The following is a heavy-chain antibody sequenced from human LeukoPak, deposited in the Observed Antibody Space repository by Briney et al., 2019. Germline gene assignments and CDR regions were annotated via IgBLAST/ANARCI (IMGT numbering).Heavy chain of an antibody. D-gene: IGHD3-3*01. J-gene: IGHJ4*02. Sequence: SETLSLTCAVSGDSISSNSWWSWVRLPPGKGLEWIGEIYHSGSTNYNPSLKSRVTISVDKSKNQFSLKLRSVAAADTAVYYCARKGLRSGYVPLDYWGQGTLVTVSS. V-gene: IGHV4-4*02. CDR3: ARKGLRSGYVPLDY. CDR2: IYHSGST. CDR1: GDSISSNSW.